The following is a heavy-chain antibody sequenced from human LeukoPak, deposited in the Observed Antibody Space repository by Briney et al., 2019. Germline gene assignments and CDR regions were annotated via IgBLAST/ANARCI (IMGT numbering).Heavy chain of an antibody. CDR2: ISWNSGSI. CDR3: AKDRDPYYYGMDV. V-gene: IGHV3-9*01. Sequence: GRSLRLSCAASGFTFDDYAMHWVRQAPGKGLEWVSGISWNSGSIGYADSVKGRFTISRDNAKNSLYLQMNSLRTEDTALYYCAKDRDPYYYGMDVWGQGTTVTVSS. CDR1: GFTFDDYA. J-gene: IGHJ6*02.